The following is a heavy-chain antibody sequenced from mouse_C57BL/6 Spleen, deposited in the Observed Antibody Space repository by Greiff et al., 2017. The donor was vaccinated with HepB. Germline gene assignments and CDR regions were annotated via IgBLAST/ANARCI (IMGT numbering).Heavy chain of an antibody. Sequence: VQLQQSGAELARPGASVKLSCKASGYTFTSYGISWVKQRTGQGLEWIGEIYPRSGNTYYNEKFKGKATLTADKSSSTAYMELRSLTSEDSAVYFCARLPFITTVVEWYFDVWGTGTTVTVSS. D-gene: IGHD1-1*01. CDR1: GYTFTSYG. CDR3: ARLPFITTVVEWYFDV. CDR2: IYPRSGNT. J-gene: IGHJ1*03. V-gene: IGHV1-81*01.